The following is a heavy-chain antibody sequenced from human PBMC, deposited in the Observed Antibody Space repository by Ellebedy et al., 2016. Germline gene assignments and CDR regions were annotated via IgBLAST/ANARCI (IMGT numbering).Heavy chain of an antibody. D-gene: IGHD2-2*02. J-gene: IGHJ3*02. CDR2: IYYSGST. CDR1: GGSISSGGYY. V-gene: IGHV4-31*03. Sequence: SETLSLXXTVSGGSISSGGYYWSWIRQHPGKGLEWIGYIYYSGSTYYNPSLKSRVTISVDTSKNQFSLKLSSVTAADTAVYYCARRGIVVVPAAIPWTYDAFDIWGQGTMVTVSS. CDR3: ARRGIVVVPAAIPWTYDAFDI.